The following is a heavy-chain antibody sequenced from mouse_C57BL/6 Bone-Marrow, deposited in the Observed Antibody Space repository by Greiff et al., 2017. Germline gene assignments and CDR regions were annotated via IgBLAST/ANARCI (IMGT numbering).Heavy chain of an antibody. J-gene: IGHJ3*01. D-gene: IGHD2-1*01. CDR1: GYTFTSYG. CDR3: ARSEALWYPWFAY. Sequence: QVQLQQSGAELARPGASVKLSCKASGYTFTSYGISWVKQRTGQGLEWIGEIYPRSGNTYYNEKFKGKATLTADKSSSTAYMELRSLTSEDSAVYFCARSEALWYPWFAYWGQGTLVTVSA. V-gene: IGHV1-81*01. CDR2: IYPRSGNT.